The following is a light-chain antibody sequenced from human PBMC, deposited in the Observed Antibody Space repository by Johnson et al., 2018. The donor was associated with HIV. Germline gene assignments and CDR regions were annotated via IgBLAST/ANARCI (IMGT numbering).Light chain of an antibody. CDR2: END. V-gene: IGLV1-51*02. J-gene: IGLJ1*01. CDR3: GTWHSSLSAGGV. Sequence: QSVLTQPPSVSAAPGQKVTISCSGRSSNIGNAYVSWYQQLPGTAPKLLIYENDKRPSGIPDRFSGSKSGTSATLAITGLQTGDEADYYCGTWHSSLSAGGVFGTGTKFTVL. CDR1: SSNIGNAY.